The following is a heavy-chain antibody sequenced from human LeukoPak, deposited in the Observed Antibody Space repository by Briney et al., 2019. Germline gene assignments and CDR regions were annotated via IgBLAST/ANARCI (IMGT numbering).Heavy chain of an antibody. V-gene: IGHV3-11*04. CDR2: ISSRSVIT. CDR1: GFTFSDYH. D-gene: IGHD2-2*01. J-gene: IGHJ4*02. CDR3: ARARGGLPAASDY. Sequence: TGGSLRLSCAASGFTFSDYHMSWIRQAPGKGLECLSHISSRSVITYYADSVKGRFTISRDNAKNSLYLQMNSLRADDTAVYYCARARGGLPAASDYWGQGTLVTVSS.